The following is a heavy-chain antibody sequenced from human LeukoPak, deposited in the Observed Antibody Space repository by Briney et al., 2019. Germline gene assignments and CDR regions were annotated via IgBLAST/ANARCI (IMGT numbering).Heavy chain of an antibody. CDR2: IYYSGST. J-gene: IGHJ4*02. V-gene: IGHV4-59*08. CDR1: GGSISSYY. CDR3: ASPSRDFYDSSGYYPPFDY. Sequence: SEALSLTCTVSGGSISSYYWSWIRQPPGKGLEWIGYIYYSGSTNYNPSLKSRVTISVDTSKNQFSLKLSSVTAADTAVYYCASPSRDFYDSSGYYPPFDYWGQGTLVTVSS. D-gene: IGHD3-22*01.